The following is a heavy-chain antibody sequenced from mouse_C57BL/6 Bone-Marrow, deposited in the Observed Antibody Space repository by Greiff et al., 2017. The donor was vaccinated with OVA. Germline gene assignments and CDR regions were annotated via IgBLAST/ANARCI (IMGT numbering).Heavy chain of an antibody. V-gene: IGHV7-3*01. CDR1: GFTFTDYY. J-gene: IGHJ4*01. CDR2: IRNKANGYTT. D-gene: IGHD1-1*01. CDR3: ARPPHYEGDAMDY. Sequence: EVKLMESGGGLVQPGGSLSLSCAASGFTFTDYYMSWVRQPPGKALEWLGFIRNKANGYTTEYSVSVKGRFTISRDNSHSSLYLQMNALSAEDCVTEYCARPPHYEGDAMDYWGQGTSVTVAS.